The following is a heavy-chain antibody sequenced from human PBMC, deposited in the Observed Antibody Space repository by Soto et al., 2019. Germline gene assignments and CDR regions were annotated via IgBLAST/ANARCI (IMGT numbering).Heavy chain of an antibody. CDR1: GYTFTGYY. V-gene: IGHV1-2*04. CDR3: ARALHFWSGYSGGYGMDV. CDR2: INTNSGGT. Sequence: QVQLVQSGAEVKKPGASVKVSCKASGYTFTGYYMHWVRQAPGQGLEWMGWINTNSGGTNYAQKFQGWVTMTRDTSISTAYMELSRLRSDDTAVYYCARALHFWSGYSGGYGMDVWGQGTTVTVSS. D-gene: IGHD3-3*01. J-gene: IGHJ6*02.